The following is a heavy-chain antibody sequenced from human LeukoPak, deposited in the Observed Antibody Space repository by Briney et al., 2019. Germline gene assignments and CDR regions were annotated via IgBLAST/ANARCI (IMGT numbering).Heavy chain of an antibody. J-gene: IGHJ4*02. CDR2: IYHSGST. V-gene: IGHV4-38-2*01. D-gene: IGHD6-13*01. CDR3: ARGYSSSWYGDY. Sequence: SETLSLTCAVSGYSISSGYYWGWIRQPPGKGPEWIGSIYHSGSTYYNPSLKSRVTLSVDTSKNQFSLKLSSVTAADTAVYYCARGYSSSWYGDYWGQGTLVTVSS. CDR1: GYSISSGYY.